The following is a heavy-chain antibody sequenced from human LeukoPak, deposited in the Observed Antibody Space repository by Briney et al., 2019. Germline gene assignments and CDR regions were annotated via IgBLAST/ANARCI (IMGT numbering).Heavy chain of an antibody. Sequence: GGSLRLSCAASGFTFSSYSMNWVRQAPGKGLEWVSSISSSSSYIYYADSVKGRFTISRDNAKNSLYLQMNSLRAEDTAVYYCARDRVSYSSSFGAFDIWGQGTMVTVSS. CDR2: ISSSSSYI. D-gene: IGHD6-13*01. J-gene: IGHJ3*02. V-gene: IGHV3-21*01. CDR1: GFTFSSYS. CDR3: ARDRVSYSSSFGAFDI.